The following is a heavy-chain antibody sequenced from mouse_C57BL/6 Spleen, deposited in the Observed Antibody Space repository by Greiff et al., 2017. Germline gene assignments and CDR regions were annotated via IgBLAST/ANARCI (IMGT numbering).Heavy chain of an antibody. CDR1: GYTFTSYW. Sequence: QVQLQQSGAELVKPGASVKLSCKASGYTFTSYWMHWVKQRPGQGLEWIGMIHPNSGSTNYNEKFKSKATLTVDKSSSTAYMQLSSLTSEDSAVYYCARRGPDDYLDYWGQGTTLTVSS. CDR3: ARRGPDDYLDY. V-gene: IGHV1-64*01. J-gene: IGHJ2*01. CDR2: IHPNSGST. D-gene: IGHD2-3*01.